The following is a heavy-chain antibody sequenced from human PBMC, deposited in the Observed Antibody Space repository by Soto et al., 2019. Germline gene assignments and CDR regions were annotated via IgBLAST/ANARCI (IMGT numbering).Heavy chain of an antibody. CDR3: ARGWPKGSSSTYYFDY. D-gene: IGHD6-6*01. CDR1: GGSISSGGYY. Sequence: PSETLSLTCTVSGGSISSGGYYWSWIRQHPGKGLEWIGYIYYSGSTYYNPSLKSRVTISVDTSKNQFSLKLSSVTAADTAVYYCARGWPKGSSSTYYFDYWGQGTRVTVSS. V-gene: IGHV4-31*03. CDR2: IYYSGST. J-gene: IGHJ4*02.